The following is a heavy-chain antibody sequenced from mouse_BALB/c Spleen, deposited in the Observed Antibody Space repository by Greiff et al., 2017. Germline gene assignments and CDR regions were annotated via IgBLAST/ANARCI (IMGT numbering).Heavy chain of an antibody. V-gene: IGHV5-6*01. Sequence: EVMLVESGGDLVKPGGSLKLSCAASGFTFSSYGMSWVRQTPDKRLEWVATISSGGSYTYYPDSVKGRFTISRDNAKNNLYLQMSSLKSEDTAMYYCARGYGYDEEYYAMDYWGQGTSVTVSS. CDR2: ISSGGSYT. J-gene: IGHJ4*01. CDR3: ARGYGYDEEYYAMDY. CDR1: GFTFSSYG. D-gene: IGHD2-2*01.